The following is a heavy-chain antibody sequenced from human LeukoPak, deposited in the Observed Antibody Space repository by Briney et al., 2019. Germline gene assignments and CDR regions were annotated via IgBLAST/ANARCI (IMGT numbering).Heavy chain of an antibody. CDR1: GFTFSRNA. V-gene: IGHV3-23*01. CDR3: AKGARQQPPNNFDY. J-gene: IGHJ4*02. D-gene: IGHD6-13*01. CDR2: ISGSGSDT. Sequence: QSGGSLRLSCAASGFTFSRNAMIWVRQAPGKGLEWVSAISGSGSDTYYADSVKGRFTIFRDNSKNTVYLRMNSLRAEDTAVYYCAKGARQQPPNNFDYWGQGTLVTVSS.